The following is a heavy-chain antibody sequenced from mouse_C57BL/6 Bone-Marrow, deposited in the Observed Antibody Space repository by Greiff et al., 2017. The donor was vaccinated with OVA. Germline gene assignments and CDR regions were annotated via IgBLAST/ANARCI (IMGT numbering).Heavy chain of an antibody. V-gene: IGHV14-3*01. J-gene: IGHJ4*01. D-gene: IGHD2-1*01. Sequence: VQLQQSVAELVRPGASVKLSCTASGFNIKNTYMHWVKQRPEQGLEWIGRIDPANGNPKYAPKFPGKATIPADTSSNPAYLQLGSLTSEDTAIYYCARALYYGHYYAMDYWGQGTSGTVSS. CDR2: IDPANGNP. CDR3: ARALYYGHYYAMDY. CDR1: GFNIKNTY.